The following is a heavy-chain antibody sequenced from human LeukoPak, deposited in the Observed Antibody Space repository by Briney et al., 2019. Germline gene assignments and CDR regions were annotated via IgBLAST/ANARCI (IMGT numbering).Heavy chain of an antibody. V-gene: IGHV3-7*01. CDR1: GFTFSNFW. CDR3: ARDRDWYTFDS. D-gene: IGHD1-1*01. Sequence: GGSLRLSCAASGFTFSNFWMDWVRQAPGKGLEWVANIKQDGSERYYVDSVKGRFTIPRDNAKNSLYLQMNSLRAEDTAVYYCARDRDWYTFDSWGQGVLVTVSS. CDR2: IKQDGSER. J-gene: IGHJ4*02.